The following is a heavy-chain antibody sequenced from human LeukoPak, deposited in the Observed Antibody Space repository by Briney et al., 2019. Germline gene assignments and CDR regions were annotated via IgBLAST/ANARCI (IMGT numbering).Heavy chain of an antibody. J-gene: IGHJ5*02. CDR1: GGSISSSRYY. Sequence: PSETLSLTCSVSGGSISSSRYYWGWIRQPPGKGLEWIAYIYHSGTTYYNPSLKSRATISVDTSKNQFSLKLSSVTAADTAVYYCVRGRYSSGWFKDKNWFDPWGQGIPVTVSS. CDR3: VRGRYSSGWFKDKNWFDP. D-gene: IGHD6-19*01. V-gene: IGHV4-39*07. CDR2: IYHSGTT.